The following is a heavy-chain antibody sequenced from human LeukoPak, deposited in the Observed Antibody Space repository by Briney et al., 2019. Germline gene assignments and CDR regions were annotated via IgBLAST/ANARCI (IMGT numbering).Heavy chain of an antibody. D-gene: IGHD5-12*01. V-gene: IGHV3-33*01. Sequence: GGSLRLSCAASGFTFSSYGMHWVRQAPDKGLEWVAVIWYDGSNKYYADSVKGRFTISRDNSKNTLYLQMNSLRAEDTAVYYCARDRPVATIDYWGQGTLVTVSS. CDR3: ARDRPVATIDY. J-gene: IGHJ4*02. CDR2: IWYDGSNK. CDR1: GFTFSSYG.